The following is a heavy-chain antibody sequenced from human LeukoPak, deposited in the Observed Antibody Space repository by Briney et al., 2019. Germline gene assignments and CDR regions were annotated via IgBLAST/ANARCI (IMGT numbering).Heavy chain of an antibody. Sequence: SQTLSLTCTVSGGSISSGDYYWSWIRQPPGKGLEWIGYIYYSGSTYYNPSLKSRVTISVDTSKNQFSLKLSPVTAADTAVYYCARVGSATTVTLIDYWGQGTLVTVSS. CDR1: GGSISSGDYY. J-gene: IGHJ4*02. CDR3: ARVGSATTVTLIDY. V-gene: IGHV4-30-4*01. CDR2: IYYSGST. D-gene: IGHD4-17*01.